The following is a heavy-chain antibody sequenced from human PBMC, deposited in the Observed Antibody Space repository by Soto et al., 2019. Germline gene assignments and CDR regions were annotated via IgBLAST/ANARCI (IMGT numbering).Heavy chain of an antibody. J-gene: IGHJ6*02. CDR1: GGTFSSYA. Sequence: QVQLVQSGAEVKKPGSSVKVSCKASGGTFSSYAISWVRQTPGQGLEWMGGIIPIFGTANYAQKFQGRVTITADESTSTAYLELSSLRSEDTAVYYCARGRVSVDPAMVRGYYYGMDVWGQGTTVTVSS. D-gene: IGHD5-18*01. CDR3: ARGRVSVDPAMVRGYYYGMDV. CDR2: IIPIFGTA. V-gene: IGHV1-69*01.